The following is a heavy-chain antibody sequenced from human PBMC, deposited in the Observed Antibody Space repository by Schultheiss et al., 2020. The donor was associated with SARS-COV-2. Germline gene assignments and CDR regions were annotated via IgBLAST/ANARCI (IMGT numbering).Heavy chain of an antibody. CDR1: GFTFSSYA. J-gene: IGHJ6*02. CDR2: ISGSGST. CDR3: ARDRRVRGVGGGGILYYYYYGMDV. Sequence: GGSLRLSCAASGFTFSSYAMAWVRQAPGEGLEWVSSISGSGSTYYADSVKGRFTISRDNAKNSLYLQMNSLRAEDTAVYYCARDRRVRGVGGGGILYYYYYGMDVWGQGTTVTVSS. D-gene: IGHD3-10*01. V-gene: IGHV3-23*01.